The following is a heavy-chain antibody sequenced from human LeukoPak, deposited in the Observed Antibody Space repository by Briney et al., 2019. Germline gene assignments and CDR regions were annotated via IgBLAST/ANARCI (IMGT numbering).Heavy chain of an antibody. Sequence: TSQTLSLTCTVSGGSISSGGYYWSWIRQHPGKGLEWIGYIYYSGSTYYNPSLKSRVTISVDTSKNQFSLKLSSVTAADTAVYYCARANTYYYDSSGYCSFDIWGQGTMVTVSS. V-gene: IGHV4-31*03. CDR2: IYYSGST. CDR3: ARANTYYYDSSGYCSFDI. D-gene: IGHD3-22*01. J-gene: IGHJ3*02. CDR1: GGSISSGGYY.